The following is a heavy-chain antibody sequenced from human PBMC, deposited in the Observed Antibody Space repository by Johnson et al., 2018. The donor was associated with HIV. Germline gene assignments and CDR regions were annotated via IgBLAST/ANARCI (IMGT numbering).Heavy chain of an antibody. V-gene: IGHV3-30*04. CDR1: GFIFSSYA. Sequence: VQLVESGGGVVQPGRSLRLSCAASGFIFSSYAMHWVRQAPGKGLEWVAVISYDGSNKYYADSVKGRFTISRDNSKNTLYLQMNSLRAEDTAVYYCARDRGAGSSGAFDIWGQGTMVTVSS. CDR2: ISYDGSNK. J-gene: IGHJ3*02. D-gene: IGHD6-6*01. CDR3: ARDRGAGSSGAFDI.